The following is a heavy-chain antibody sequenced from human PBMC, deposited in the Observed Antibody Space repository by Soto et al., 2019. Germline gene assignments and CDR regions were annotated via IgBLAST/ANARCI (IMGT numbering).Heavy chain of an antibody. CDR3: ARRRYCGYDCYHKHYYGMDV. D-gene: IGHD2-21*02. Sequence: QVQLVQSGAEVKKPGSSVRVSCRSSGDTFSSYIVNWLRLAPGRGLEWMGRVIPVLTTTDYEQKFRGRVTISADRSTNTVYLDLSSLRSDDTAVYYCARRRYCGYDCYHKHYYGMDVWGQGSLVTVAS. J-gene: IGHJ6*02. CDR2: VIPVLTTT. V-gene: IGHV1-69*08. CDR1: GDTFSSYI.